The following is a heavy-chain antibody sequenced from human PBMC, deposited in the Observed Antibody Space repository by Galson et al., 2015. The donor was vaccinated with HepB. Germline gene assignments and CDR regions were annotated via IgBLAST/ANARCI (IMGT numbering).Heavy chain of an antibody. CDR3: ARSIVGTTFFYYGVDL. CDR2: INPFSGGT. CDR1: GYTFTSYY. J-gene: IGHJ6*02. V-gene: IGHV1-2*02. D-gene: IGHD1-26*01. Sequence: SVKVSCKASGYTFTSYYIHWVRQAPGKGLEWMGWINPFSGGTDFAQKFQGRVTMTRDTSISTVFMELSRLGSDDTAIYYCARSIVGTTFFYYGVDLWGQGTTVTVSS.